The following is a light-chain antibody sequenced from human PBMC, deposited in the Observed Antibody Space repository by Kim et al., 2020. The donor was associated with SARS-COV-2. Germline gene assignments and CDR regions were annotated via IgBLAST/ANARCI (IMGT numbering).Light chain of an antibody. J-gene: IGKJ1*01. CDR1: QDISSW. CDR3: QQANSFPPA. CDR2: AAS. Sequence: DIQMTQSPSSVSASVGDRVTITCRASQDISSWLTWYQQKPGRAPKLLIFAASSLQSGVPSRFSGSGSGTDFTFTISSLQPEDFATYFCQQANSFPPAFGQGTKVDIK. V-gene: IGKV1-12*01.